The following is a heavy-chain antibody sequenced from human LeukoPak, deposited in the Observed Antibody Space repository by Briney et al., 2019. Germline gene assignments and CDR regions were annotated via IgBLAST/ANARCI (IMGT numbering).Heavy chain of an antibody. Sequence: SETLSLTCTVSGGSISSGSYYWNWLRQPAGKGLDWFGRTYTSRSTNYNPSLKSRVTITIDTSKTQCSLKLSSVAAADTAVYYCARITYYDFWSGYYTFDYWGQGTLVTVSS. CDR1: GGSISSGSYY. CDR3: ARITYYDFWSGYYTFDY. V-gene: IGHV4-61*02. D-gene: IGHD3-3*01. J-gene: IGHJ4*02. CDR2: TYTSRST.